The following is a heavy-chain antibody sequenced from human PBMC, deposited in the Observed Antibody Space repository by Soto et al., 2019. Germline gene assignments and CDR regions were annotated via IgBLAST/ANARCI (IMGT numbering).Heavy chain of an antibody. CDR2: IWYDGSNK. D-gene: IGHD3-3*01. V-gene: IGHV3-33*01. Sequence: FLRLSCAASGFTFSSYGMHWVRQAPGKGLEWVAVIWYDGSNKYYADSVKGRFTISRDNSKNTLYLQMNSLRAEDTAVYYCARSYARITIFGVSDYGMDVWGQGTTVTVSS. CDR1: GFTFSSYG. CDR3: ARSYARITIFGVSDYGMDV. J-gene: IGHJ6*02.